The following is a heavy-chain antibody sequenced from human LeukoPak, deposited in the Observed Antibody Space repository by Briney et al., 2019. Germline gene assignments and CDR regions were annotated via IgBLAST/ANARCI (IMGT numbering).Heavy chain of an antibody. D-gene: IGHD3-22*01. J-gene: IGHJ5*02. V-gene: IGHV4-38-2*02. CDR1: GYSISNGFY. CDR3: ARDQGYYDSSGYYSHGPTLNWFDP. CDR2: VYHTGST. Sequence: SETLSLTCTVSGYSISNGFYWAWIRQPPGKGLEWIGSVYHTGSTYSNPSLKSRVTISVDTSKNQFSLKLSSVTAADTAVYYCARDQGYYDSSGYYSHGPTLNWFDPWGQGTLVTVSS.